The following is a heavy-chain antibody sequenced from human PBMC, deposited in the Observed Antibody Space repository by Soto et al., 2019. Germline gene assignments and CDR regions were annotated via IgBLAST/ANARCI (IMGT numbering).Heavy chain of an antibody. Sequence: GSLRLSCAASGFPFSRYAMSCVRQAPGKGLEWVSAISGSGGSTYYADSVKGRFTISRDNSKNTLYLQMNSLRAEDTAVYYCAKARYYDSSGYPSGWGQGTLVTVSS. CDR3: AKARYYDSSGYPSG. J-gene: IGHJ4*02. CDR2: ISGSGGST. CDR1: GFPFSRYA. V-gene: IGHV3-23*01. D-gene: IGHD3-22*01.